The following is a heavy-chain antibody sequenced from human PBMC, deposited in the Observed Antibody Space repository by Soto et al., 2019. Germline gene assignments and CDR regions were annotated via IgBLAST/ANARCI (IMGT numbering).Heavy chain of an antibody. D-gene: IGHD3-22*01. V-gene: IGHV1-69*06. CDR1: GGTFSSYA. CDR2: IIPIFGTA. CDR3: ARDRNSSGYHQFDARLNAFDI. Sequence: SSVKVSCKASGGTFSSYAISWVRQAPGQGIEWMGGIIPIFGTANYAQKFQGRVTITADKSTSTAYMELSSLRSEDTAVYYCARDRNSSGYHQFDARLNAFDICGQGTTVPVSS. J-gene: IGHJ3*02.